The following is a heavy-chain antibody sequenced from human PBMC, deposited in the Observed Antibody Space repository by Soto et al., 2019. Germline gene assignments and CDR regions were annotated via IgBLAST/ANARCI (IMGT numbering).Heavy chain of an antibody. V-gene: IGHV3-33*01. J-gene: IGHJ6*03. D-gene: IGHD5-12*01. CDR1: GFTFSSYG. CDR3: AIDFGDIVATMRGAYYYMDV. CDR2: IWYDGSNK. Sequence: GGSLRLSCAASGFTFSSYGMHWVRQAPGKGLEWVAVIWYDGSNKYYADSVKGRFTISRDNSKNTLYLQMNSLRAEDTAVYYCAIDFGDIVATMRGAYYYMDVWGKGTTVTVSS.